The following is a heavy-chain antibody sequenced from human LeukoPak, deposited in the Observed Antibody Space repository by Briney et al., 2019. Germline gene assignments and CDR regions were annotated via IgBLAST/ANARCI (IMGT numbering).Heavy chain of an antibody. CDR2: IYYSGST. D-gene: IGHD3-10*01. CDR3: AREYRYYYGSGSYYFDY. V-gene: IGHV4-59*12. J-gene: IGHJ4*02. Sequence: SETLSLTCTVSGGSISSYYWSWIRQPPGKGLEWIGYIYYSGSTNYNPSLKSRVTISVGTSKNQFSLKLSSVPAADTAVYYCAREYRYYYGSGSYYFDYWGQGTLVTVSS. CDR1: GGSISSYY.